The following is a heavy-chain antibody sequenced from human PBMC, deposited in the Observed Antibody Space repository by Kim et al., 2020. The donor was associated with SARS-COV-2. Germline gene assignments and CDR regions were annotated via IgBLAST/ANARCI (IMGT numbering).Heavy chain of an antibody. Sequence: NPSLKSRVTISVDTSKNQFSLKLSSVTAADTAVYYCAREGAMADRRYFDYWGQGTLVTVSS. D-gene: IGHD1-26*01. V-gene: IGHV4-31*02. J-gene: IGHJ4*02. CDR3: AREGAMADRRYFDY.